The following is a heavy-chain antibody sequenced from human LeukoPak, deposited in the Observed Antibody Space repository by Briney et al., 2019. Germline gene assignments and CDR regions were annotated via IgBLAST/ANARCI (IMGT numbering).Heavy chain of an antibody. D-gene: IGHD6-19*01. CDR1: GFTFSSYW. V-gene: IGHV3-7*01. Sequence: GGSLRLTCAASGFTFSSYWMSWVRQAPGKGLEWVANIKQDGSEKYYVDSVKGRFTISRDNSKNTLYLQMNSLRAEDTAVYYCARHYMSGWADYWGQGTLVTVSS. J-gene: IGHJ4*02. CDR3: ARHYMSGWADY. CDR2: IKQDGSEK.